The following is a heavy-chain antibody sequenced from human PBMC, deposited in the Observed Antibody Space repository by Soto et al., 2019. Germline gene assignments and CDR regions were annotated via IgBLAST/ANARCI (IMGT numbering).Heavy chain of an antibody. J-gene: IGHJ4*02. CDR3: AKSHLYNWNYHIDF. D-gene: IGHD1-7*01. V-gene: IGHV3-30*18. CDR2: ISYDGREK. CDR1: GFTFSSFG. Sequence: QVQLAESRGGVVQPGRSLRLSCGASGFTFSSFGMHWVRQAPGKGLEWVAVISYDGREKYYGESVKGRFTISRDNSMDTLYLQMNSLRPEDSALYYCAKSHLYNWNYHIDFWGQGTLVAVSS.